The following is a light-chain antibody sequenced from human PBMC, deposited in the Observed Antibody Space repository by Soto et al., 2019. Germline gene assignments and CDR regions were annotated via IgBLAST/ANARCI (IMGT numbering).Light chain of an antibody. CDR3: QQLDSYPII. CDR2: AAS. CDR1: QDISSY. Sequence: DIQLTQSPSLLSASAGDRVAITCRASQDISSYLAWYQQRPGKAPKLLIHAASTLQSGVPSRFSGSGSGTEFTLTISSLQPEDFATYYCQQLDSYPIIFGQGTRLEIK. J-gene: IGKJ5*01. V-gene: IGKV1-9*01.